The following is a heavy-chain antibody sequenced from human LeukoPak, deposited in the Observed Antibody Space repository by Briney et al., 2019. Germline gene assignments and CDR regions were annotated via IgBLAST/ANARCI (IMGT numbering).Heavy chain of an antibody. CDR3: ARRGYSSSPRAFDI. CDR2: INHSGST. D-gene: IGHD6-13*01. CDR1: GGSFSGYY. J-gene: IGHJ3*02. Sequence: PSETLSLTCAVYGGSFSGYYWSWIRQPPGKGLEWIGEINHSGSTNYNPSLKSRVTISVDTSKNQFSLKLSSVTAADTAVYYCARRGYSSSPRAFDIWGQGTMVTVSS. V-gene: IGHV4-34*01.